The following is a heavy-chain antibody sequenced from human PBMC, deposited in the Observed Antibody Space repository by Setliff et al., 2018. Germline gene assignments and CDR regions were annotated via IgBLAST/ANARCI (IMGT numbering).Heavy chain of an antibody. Sequence: GASVKVSCKASGYTFTSYGISWVRQAPGQGLEWMGWISAYNGNTNYAQKLQGRVTMTTDTSTSTAYMELRSLRSDDTAVYYCARDSAPSYYYDSSGYPFDPWGQGTLVTVSS. CDR1: GYTFTSYG. CDR2: ISAYNGNT. J-gene: IGHJ5*02. D-gene: IGHD3-22*01. V-gene: IGHV1-18*01. CDR3: ARDSAPSYYYDSSGYPFDP.